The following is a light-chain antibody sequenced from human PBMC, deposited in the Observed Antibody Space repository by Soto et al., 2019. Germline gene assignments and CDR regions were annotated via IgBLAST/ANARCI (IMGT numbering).Light chain of an antibody. V-gene: IGLV2-23*01. Sequence: QSVLAQPASVSGSPGQSITLSCTGTSNDVANFNLVSWYQQHPGKAPKLISFDGSGRPSGVSHRFSASTSANAAYLTISGLQAGDEAEYFCCSFRRSGALVFGGGTQLTVL. CDR3: CSFRRSGALV. J-gene: IGLJ3*02. CDR2: DGS. CDR1: SNDVANFNL.